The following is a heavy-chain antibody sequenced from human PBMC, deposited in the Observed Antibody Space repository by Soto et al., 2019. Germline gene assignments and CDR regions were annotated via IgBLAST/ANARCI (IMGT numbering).Heavy chain of an antibody. J-gene: IGHJ3*02. V-gene: IGHV3-53*01. Sequence: EVQLVESGGGLIQAGGSLRLSCAASGFTVSSNYMSWVRQAPGKGLEWVSVIYSGGSTYYADSVKGRFTISRDSSKNTVYLQINSLGAEDTAVYYCARDSPLTSARAFDIWGQGTTVTVSS. CDR3: ARDSPLTSARAFDI. CDR1: GFTVSSNY. CDR2: IYSGGST.